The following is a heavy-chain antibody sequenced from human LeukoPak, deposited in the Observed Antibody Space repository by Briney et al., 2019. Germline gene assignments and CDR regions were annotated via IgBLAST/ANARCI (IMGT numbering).Heavy chain of an antibody. CDR2: IYTSGST. D-gene: IGHD3-10*01. CDR1: GGSISSYY. J-gene: IGHJ4*02. V-gene: IGHV4-4*07. Sequence: SETLSLTCTVSGGSISSYYWSWIRQPAGKGLEWIGRIYTSGSTNYNPSLNSRVTISVDTSKNQFSLKLSSVTAADTAVYYCAREGNYYGSGSYYYYFDYWGQGTLVTVSS. CDR3: AREGNYYGSGSYYYYFDY.